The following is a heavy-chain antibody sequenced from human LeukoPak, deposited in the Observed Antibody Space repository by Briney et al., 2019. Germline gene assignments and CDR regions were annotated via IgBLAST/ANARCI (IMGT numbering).Heavy chain of an antibody. J-gene: IGHJ4*02. V-gene: IGHV4-38-2*02. D-gene: IGHD6-19*01. CDR3: ARDEYSSGWY. CDR1: DHSISSGYY. Sequence: SETLSLTCAVSDHSISSGYYWGWIRQPPGKRLEWIGSIYHSGSTYYNPSLKSRVTISVDTSKNQFSLKLTSVTAADTAVYYCARDEYSSGWYLGQGTLVTVSS. CDR2: IYHSGST.